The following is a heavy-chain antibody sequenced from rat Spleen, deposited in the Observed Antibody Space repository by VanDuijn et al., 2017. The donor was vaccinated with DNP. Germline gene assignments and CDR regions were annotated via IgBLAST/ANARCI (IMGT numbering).Heavy chain of an antibody. D-gene: IGHD1-6*01. Sequence: EVQLVESGGGLVQPGRSLKLSCAASGFTFSDYNMAWVRQAPKKGLEWVASITNSGGSTYYRDSVKGRFSLSRDNAKSTLYLQMDGLRSEDTATYYCATPAHYGYKGDYWGQGVLVTVSS. CDR3: ATPAHYGYKGDY. CDR2: ITNSGGST. CDR1: GFTFSDYN. V-gene: IGHV5-7*01. J-gene: IGHJ2*01.